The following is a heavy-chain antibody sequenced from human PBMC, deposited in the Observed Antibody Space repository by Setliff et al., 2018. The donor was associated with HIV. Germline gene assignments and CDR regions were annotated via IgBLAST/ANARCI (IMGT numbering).Heavy chain of an antibody. CDR2: ISYDGSKK. V-gene: IGHV3-30*18. D-gene: IGHD2-2*01. CDR1: GFTFSRYG. CDR3: AKSRITSQYDALDI. Sequence: GGSLRLSCAASGFTFSRYGMHWVRQAPGKGLEWVAFISYDGSKKYDADFVKGRFTISRDNSKNTLYLQMNSLRTDDTAVYYCAKSRITSQYDALDIWGQGTMVTVSS. J-gene: IGHJ3*02.